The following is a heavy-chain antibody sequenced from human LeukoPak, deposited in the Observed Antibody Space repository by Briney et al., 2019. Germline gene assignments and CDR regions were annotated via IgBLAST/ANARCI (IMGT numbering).Heavy chain of an antibody. CDR3: ARSGDCSGGSCYSAEYFQH. Sequence: GASVKVSCKASGGTFSSYAISWVRQAPGQGLEWMGGIIPIFGTANYAQKFQGRVTITADESTSTAYMELSSLRSEDTAVYYCARSGDCSGGSCYSAEYFQHWGQGTLVTVSS. J-gene: IGHJ1*01. D-gene: IGHD2-15*01. V-gene: IGHV1-69*13. CDR2: IIPIFGTA. CDR1: GGTFSSYA.